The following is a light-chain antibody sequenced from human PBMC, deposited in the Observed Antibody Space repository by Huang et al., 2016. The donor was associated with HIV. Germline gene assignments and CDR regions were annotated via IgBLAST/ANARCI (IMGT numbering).Light chain of an antibody. CDR1: QSTSSW. J-gene: IGKJ4*01. Sequence: DIQMTQSPSTLSASVGDRVTITCRASQSTSSWLAWYQQKPGKAPKLLIYKASSLESGVPSRFSGSGSGTELTLTISSLQPDDFATYYCQQYNSYPLTFGGGTKVEIK. V-gene: IGKV1-5*03. CDR3: QQYNSYPLT. CDR2: KAS.